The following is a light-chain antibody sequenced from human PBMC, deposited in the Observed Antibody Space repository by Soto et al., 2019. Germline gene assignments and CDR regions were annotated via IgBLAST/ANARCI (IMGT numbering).Light chain of an antibody. V-gene: IGLV2-8*01. CDR1: SSDVGGHNY. CDR2: EVS. CDR3: SSTAGNNNLV. Sequence: QSVLTQSPSASGSPGQSVTISCTGTSSDVGGHNYVSWYQHHPGKAPKLIIYEVSKRPSGVPDRFSGSKSGNTASLTVSGLQAEDDAVYYCSSTAGNNNLVFGGGIKLTV. J-gene: IGLJ3*02.